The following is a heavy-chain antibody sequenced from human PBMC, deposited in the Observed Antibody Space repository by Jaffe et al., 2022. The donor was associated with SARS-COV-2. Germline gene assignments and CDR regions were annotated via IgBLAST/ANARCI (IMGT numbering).Heavy chain of an antibody. D-gene: IGHD3-3*01. CDR2: INHSGST. Sequence: QVQLQQWGAGLLKPSETLSLTCAVYGGSFSGYYWSWIRQPPGKGLEWIGEINHSGSTNYNPSLKSRVTISVDTSKNQFSLKLSSVTAADTAVYYCARGAQYYDFWSGPADWFDPWGQGTLVTVSS. V-gene: IGHV4-34*01. CDR3: ARGAQYYDFWSGPADWFDP. J-gene: IGHJ5*02. CDR1: GGSFSGYY.